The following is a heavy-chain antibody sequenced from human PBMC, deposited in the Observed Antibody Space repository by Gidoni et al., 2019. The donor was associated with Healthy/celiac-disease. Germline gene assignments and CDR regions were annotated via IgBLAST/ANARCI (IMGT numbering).Heavy chain of an antibody. V-gene: IGHV3-30*18. CDR1: GFTFSSYG. CDR3: AKDYLITMIVVALDY. D-gene: IGHD3-22*01. CDR2: ISYDGSNK. J-gene: IGHJ4*02. Sequence: QVQLVESGGGVVQPGRSLRLSCAASGFTFSSYGMHWVRQAPGKGLEWVAVISYDGSNKYYADSVKGRFTISRDNSKNTLYLQMNSLRAEDTAVYYCAKDYLITMIVVALDYWGQGTLVTVSS.